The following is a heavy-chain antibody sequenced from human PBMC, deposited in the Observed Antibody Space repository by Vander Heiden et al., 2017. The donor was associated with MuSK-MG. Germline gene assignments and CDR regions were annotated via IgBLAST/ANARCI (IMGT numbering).Heavy chain of an antibody. CDR1: GFTFSSYS. V-gene: IGHV3-21*01. J-gene: IGHJ4*02. Sequence: EVQLVESAGGLVTPGASLRLSCAASGFTFSSYSSNGVRQAPGKGLEWVSSISSSSSYIYYADSVKGRFTISRDNAKNSLYLQMNSLRAEDTAVYYCARDQGTGTTLPLDYWGQGTLVTVSS. CDR2: ISSSSSYI. D-gene: IGHD1-1*01. CDR3: ARDQGTGTTLPLDY.